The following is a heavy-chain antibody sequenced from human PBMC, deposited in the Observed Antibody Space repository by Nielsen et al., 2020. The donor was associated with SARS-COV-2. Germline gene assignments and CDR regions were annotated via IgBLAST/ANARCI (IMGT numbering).Heavy chain of an antibody. D-gene: IGHD5-18*01. CDR2: IWYDGSNK. V-gene: IGHV3-33*01. Sequence: GESLKISCAASGFTFSSYGMHWVRQAPGKGLEWVAVIWYDGSNKYYADSVKGRFTISRDNSKNTLYLQMNSLRAEDTAVYYCARDWVYSYGPPRFVYYGMDVWGQGTTVTVSS. CDR1: GFTFSSYG. CDR3: ARDWVYSYGPPRFVYYGMDV. J-gene: IGHJ6*02.